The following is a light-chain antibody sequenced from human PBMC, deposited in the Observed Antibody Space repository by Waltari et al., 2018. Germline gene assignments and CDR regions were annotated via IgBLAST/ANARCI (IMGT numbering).Light chain of an antibody. V-gene: IGLV2-14*03. CDR3: SSYISSSTLEL. Sequence: QSALTQPASVSGSPGQSLTSSCTGSSTDAGAYNHVAWYQHHPCKAPKLIIFDVSNRPSGVSNRFSGSKSGNTASLTISGLQAEDEADYYCSSYISSSTLELFGGGTSLTVL. CDR2: DVS. J-gene: IGLJ2*01. CDR1: STDAGAYNH.